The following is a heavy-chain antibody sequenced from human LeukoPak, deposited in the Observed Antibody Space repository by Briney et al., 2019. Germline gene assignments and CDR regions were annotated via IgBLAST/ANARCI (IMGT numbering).Heavy chain of an antibody. Sequence: ASVKVSCKVSGASLSETSIHWVRQAPGQWLEWMGGFDPEDGESIFAQRFQGRFSMTEDTSTDTAYMELRSLRPEDTAVYYCANADKWEPLDYWGQGTLVTVSS. V-gene: IGHV1-24*01. CDR3: ANADKWEPLDY. J-gene: IGHJ4*02. CDR1: GASLSETS. CDR2: FDPEDGES. D-gene: IGHD1-26*01.